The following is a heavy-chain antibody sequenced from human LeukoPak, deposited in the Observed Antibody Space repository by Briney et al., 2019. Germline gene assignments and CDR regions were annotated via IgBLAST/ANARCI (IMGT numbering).Heavy chain of an antibody. J-gene: IGHJ4*02. CDR1: GFTFSSYS. CDR3: ANGGLYYGSGKDESRVY. V-gene: IGHV3-21*04. D-gene: IGHD3-10*01. Sequence: PGGSLRLSCAASGFTFSSYSMNWVRQAPGKGLEWVSSISRSSNYKYYADSVKGRFTISRDNYKNTLYLHMNTLRAEDTAIYYCANGGLYYGSGKDESRVYWGQGALVTVSS. CDR2: ISRSSNYK.